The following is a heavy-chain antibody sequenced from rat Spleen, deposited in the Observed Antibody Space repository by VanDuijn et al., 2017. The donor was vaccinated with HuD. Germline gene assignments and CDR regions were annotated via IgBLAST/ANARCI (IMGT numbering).Heavy chain of an antibody. J-gene: IGHJ1*01. CDR2: ITNTGGSI. CDR3: ARHAHYLWYFDF. Sequence: EVQLVESGGGLVQPGRSLKLSCVASGFTFNNYWMSWIRQAPGKGLEWVASITNTGGSIYYPDSVKGRFTISRDNANNTLFLQMDSLRSEDTATYYCARHAHYLWYFDFWGPGTMVTVSS. V-gene: IGHV5-31*01. CDR1: GFTFNNYW. D-gene: IGHD1-12*01.